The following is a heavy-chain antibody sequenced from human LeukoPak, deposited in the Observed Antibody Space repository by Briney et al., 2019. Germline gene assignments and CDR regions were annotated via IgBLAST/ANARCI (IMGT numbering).Heavy chain of an antibody. Sequence: ASVKVSCKASGYTFTNYAIQWVRQAPGRRLEWMGWINAGNADTRYSQEFQGRVTITRDTSASTAYMEFSSLRSEDMAVYYCARKGSGGRVDYWGQGTLVTVSS. D-gene: IGHD3-10*01. J-gene: IGHJ4*02. V-gene: IGHV1-3*03. CDR3: ARKGSGGRVDY. CDR2: INAGNADT. CDR1: GYTFTNYA.